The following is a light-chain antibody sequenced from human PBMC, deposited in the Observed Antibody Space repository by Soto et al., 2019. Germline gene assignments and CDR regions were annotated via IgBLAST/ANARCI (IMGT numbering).Light chain of an antibody. CDR3: SSYTSSSTWV. J-gene: IGLJ3*02. V-gene: IGLV2-14*01. CDR1: SSDVGGYNY. CDR2: EVS. Sequence: QSALTQPASVSGSPGQSITISCTGTSSDVGGYNYVSWYQQHPGKAPKLMIYEVSNRPSGVSNRFSCSKSGNTASLTISGLQAEDEADYYCSSYTSSSTWVFGGGIELTVL.